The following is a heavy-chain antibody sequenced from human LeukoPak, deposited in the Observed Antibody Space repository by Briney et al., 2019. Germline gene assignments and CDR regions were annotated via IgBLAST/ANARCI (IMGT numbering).Heavy chain of an antibody. D-gene: IGHD4-17*01. J-gene: IGHJ4*02. V-gene: IGHV3-21*06. CDR2: ISGSSSSI. Sequence: GGSLRLSFAASGFTFDDYGMSWVRQAPGKGLEWVSSISGSSSSIYYADSVKGRFTISRDNAKNSLYLQMNSLRADDTAVYYCATPPSTVPRGKFDYWGQGTLVTVSS. CDR3: ATPPSTVPRGKFDY. CDR1: GFTFDDYG.